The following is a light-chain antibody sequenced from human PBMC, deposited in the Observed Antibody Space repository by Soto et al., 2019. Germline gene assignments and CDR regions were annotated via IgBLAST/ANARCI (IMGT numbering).Light chain of an antibody. Sequence: QSALTQPASVSGSPGQSITISCTGTSSDVGGYNYVSWYQQHPGNAPQLMIFDVNNRPSGVSNRFSGSKSGNTASLTISGLQAEDEADYYCCSYTSSSTYVFGTGTKVTVL. CDR3: CSYTSSSTYV. V-gene: IGLV2-14*01. CDR1: SSDVGGYNY. J-gene: IGLJ1*01. CDR2: DVN.